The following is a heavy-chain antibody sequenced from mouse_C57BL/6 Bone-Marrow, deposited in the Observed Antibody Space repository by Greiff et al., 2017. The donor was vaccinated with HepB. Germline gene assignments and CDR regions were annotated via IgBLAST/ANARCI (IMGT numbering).Heavy chain of an antibody. Sequence: EVQLQQSGPVLVKPGASVKMSCKASGYTFTDYYMNWVKQSHGKSLEWIGVINPYNCGTSYNQKFKGKATLTVDKSSSTAYMELNSLTSEDSAVYYCARRALYYGNSGYCDVWGTGTTVTVSS. V-gene: IGHV1-19*01. CDR1: GYTFTDYY. CDR3: ARRALYYGNSGYCDV. CDR2: INPYNCGT. D-gene: IGHD2-1*01. J-gene: IGHJ1*03.